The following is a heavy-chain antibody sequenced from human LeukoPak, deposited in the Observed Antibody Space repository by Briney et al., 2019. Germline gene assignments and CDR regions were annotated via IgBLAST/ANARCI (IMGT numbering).Heavy chain of an antibody. CDR3: ARARQWLPIDY. CDR2: ISASGST. D-gene: IGHD3-22*01. J-gene: IGHJ4*02. Sequence: SETLSLTCTVSGGSISSGGYYWSWIRQPAGKGLEWIGRISASGSTNYNPSLKSRVTMSVDTSKNQFSLTLNSVTAADTAVYYCARARQWLPIDYWGQGTLVTVSA. CDR1: GGSISSGGYY. V-gene: IGHV4-61*02.